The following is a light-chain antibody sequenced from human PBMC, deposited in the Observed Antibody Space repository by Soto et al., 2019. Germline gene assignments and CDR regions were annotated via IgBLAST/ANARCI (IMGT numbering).Light chain of an antibody. CDR3: QHYSGSSPWT. CDR2: RAS. CDR1: QSVDDW. V-gene: IGKV1-5*03. J-gene: IGKJ1*01. Sequence: DIQMTQSPSTLSASVGDRVTITCRVSQSVDDWLAWFQQKPGKAPKVLIHRASNLDSGVPSRFSGSGWGTEFTLTITSLQPDDFATYYCQHYSGSSPWTFGQGTKVEIK.